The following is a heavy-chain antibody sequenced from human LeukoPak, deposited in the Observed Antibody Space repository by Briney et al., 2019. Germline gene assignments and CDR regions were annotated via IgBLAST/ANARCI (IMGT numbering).Heavy chain of an antibody. CDR2: ISYDGSNK. CDR1: GFTFSSYA. CDR3: ARALERIWRGADGY. V-gene: IGHV3-30-3*01. D-gene: IGHD1-1*01. Sequence: GGSLRLSCAASGFTFSSYAMHWVRQAPGKGLEWVAVISYDGSNKYYADSVKGRFTISRDNSKNTLYLQMNSLRAEDTAVYYCARALERIWRGADGYWGQGTLVTASS. J-gene: IGHJ4*02.